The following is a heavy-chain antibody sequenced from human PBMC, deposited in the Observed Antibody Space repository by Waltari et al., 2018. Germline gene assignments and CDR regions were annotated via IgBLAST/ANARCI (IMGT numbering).Heavy chain of an antibody. CDR2: LTGNGDIT. CDR3: ARESSGWFGMDV. D-gene: IGHD6-19*01. J-gene: IGHJ6*02. V-gene: IGHV3-23*01. Sequence: EVQLLESGGGLVQPGGSLRLSCVASGFTFSNYAMSWVRQAPEKGLEWVSGLTGNGDITYYADSVKGRFTISRDNFRNTLFLQVNSLISDDTAVYYCARESSGWFGMDVWGQGTTVTVSS. CDR1: GFTFSNYA.